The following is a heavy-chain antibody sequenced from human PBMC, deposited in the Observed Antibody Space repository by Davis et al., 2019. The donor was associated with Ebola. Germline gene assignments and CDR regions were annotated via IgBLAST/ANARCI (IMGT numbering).Heavy chain of an antibody. CDR1: GFTFSSYS. Sequence: GGSLRLSCAASGFTFSSYSMNWVRQAPGKGLEWVSSISSSSSYIYYADSVKGRFTISRDNAKNSLYLQMNSLRAEDTAVYYCARDYCSGGSCSRFDYWGQGTLVTVSS. CDR2: ISSSSSYI. J-gene: IGHJ4*02. CDR3: ARDYCSGGSCSRFDY. D-gene: IGHD2-15*01. V-gene: IGHV3-21*01.